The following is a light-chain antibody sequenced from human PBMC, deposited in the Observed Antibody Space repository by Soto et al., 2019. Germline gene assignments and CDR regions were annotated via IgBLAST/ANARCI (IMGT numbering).Light chain of an antibody. J-gene: IGKJ1*01. Sequence: EIVMTQSPATLSVSPGERATLSCRASQSVSSNLAWYQQKPGQAPRLLSYGASTRATGIPARFSGSGSGTEFTLTISSLQSEDFAVYYCQQYNNSWTFGQGTKVEI. CDR3: QQYNNSWT. V-gene: IGKV3-15*01. CDR2: GAS. CDR1: QSVSSN.